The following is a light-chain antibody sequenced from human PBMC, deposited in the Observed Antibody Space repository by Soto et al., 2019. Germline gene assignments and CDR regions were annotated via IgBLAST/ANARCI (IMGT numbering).Light chain of an antibody. CDR3: SSYTTSNTWV. CDR1: STDIGSYNY. J-gene: IGLJ3*02. CDR2: EVS. V-gene: IGLV2-14*01. Sequence: QSALTQPASVSGSPGQSITISCTGTSTDIGSYNYLSWYQHHPGKTPRLIIFEVSHRPSGISDRFSASKSANTASLIISGLLAEDEARYYCSSYTTSNTWVFGGGTKLTVL.